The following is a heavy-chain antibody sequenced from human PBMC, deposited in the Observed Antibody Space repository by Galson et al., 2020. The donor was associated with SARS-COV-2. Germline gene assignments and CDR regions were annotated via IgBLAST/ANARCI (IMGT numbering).Heavy chain of an antibody. J-gene: IGHJ6*02. CDR2: ISYDGSNK. Sequence: GGSLRLSCAASGFTFSSYGMHWVRQAPGKGLEWVAVISYDGSNKYYADSVKGRFTISRDNSKNTLYLQMNSLRAEDTAVYYCAKVMGAGFFPDYYYYYGMDVWGQGTTVTVSS. CDR1: GFTFSSYG. V-gene: IGHV3-30*18. CDR3: AKVMGAGFFPDYYYYYGMDV. D-gene: IGHD2-8*01.